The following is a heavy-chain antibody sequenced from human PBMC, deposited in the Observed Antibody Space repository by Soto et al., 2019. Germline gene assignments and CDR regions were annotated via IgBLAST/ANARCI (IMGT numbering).Heavy chain of an antibody. CDR3: ARIKYCSGGSCLLNYYYYMDV. Sequence: GGSLRLSCAASGFTFSSYWMHWVRQAPGKGLVWVSRINSDGSSTSYADSVKGRFTISRDNAKNTLYLQMNSLRAEDTAVYYCARIKYCSGGSCLLNYYYYMDVWGKGTTVTVSS. CDR1: GFTFSSYW. D-gene: IGHD2-15*01. J-gene: IGHJ6*03. V-gene: IGHV3-74*01. CDR2: INSDGSST.